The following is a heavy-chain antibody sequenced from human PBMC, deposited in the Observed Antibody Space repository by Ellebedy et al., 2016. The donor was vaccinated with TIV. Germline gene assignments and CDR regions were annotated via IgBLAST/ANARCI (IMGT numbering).Heavy chain of an antibody. V-gene: IGHV3-30*02. CDR1: GFIFSSYG. CDR3: AKDRLWRGSGTQTFDN. CDR2: IRYDGTNK. D-gene: IGHD3-10*01. J-gene: IGHJ4*02. Sequence: PGGSLRLSCAASGFIFSSYGMHWVRQAPRKGLEWVAFIRYDGTNKFYADSVKGRFIISRDNSKNTLSLQMNSLGAEDTDVYYCAKDRLWRGSGTQTFDNWGQGTLVTVSS.